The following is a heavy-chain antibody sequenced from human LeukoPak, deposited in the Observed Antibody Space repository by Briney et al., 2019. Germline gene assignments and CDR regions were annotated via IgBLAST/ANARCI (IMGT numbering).Heavy chain of an antibody. CDR2: INPNSGGT. Sequence: ASVKVSRKASGYTFTGYYMHWVRQAPGQGLEWMGWINPNSGGTNYAQKFQGRVTMARDTSISTAYMELSRLRSDDTAVYYCARRLAPGDTDYYGVDVWGQGTTVTVSS. J-gene: IGHJ6*02. V-gene: IGHV1-2*02. D-gene: IGHD2-21*02. CDR1: GYTFTGYY. CDR3: ARRLAPGDTDYYGVDV.